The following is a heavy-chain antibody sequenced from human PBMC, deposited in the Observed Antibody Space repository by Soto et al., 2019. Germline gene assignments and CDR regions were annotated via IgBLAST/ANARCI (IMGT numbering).Heavy chain of an antibody. Sequence: GASVKVSCKASGYTFTSYDINWVRQATGQGLEWMGWMNPNSGNTGYAQKFQGRVTMTRNTSISTAYMELSSLRSEDTAVYYCARVGETYGDYGSEWFDPWGQGTLVTVSS. D-gene: IGHD4-17*01. CDR1: GYTFTSYD. CDR2: MNPNSGNT. V-gene: IGHV1-8*01. CDR3: ARVGETYGDYGSEWFDP. J-gene: IGHJ5*02.